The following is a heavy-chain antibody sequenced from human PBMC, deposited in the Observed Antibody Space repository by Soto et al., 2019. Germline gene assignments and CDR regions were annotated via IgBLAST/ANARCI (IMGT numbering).Heavy chain of an antibody. J-gene: IGHJ4*02. CDR3: AGAPDKQYSFAY. Sequence: QVQLVQSGAEVKKPGASVKVSCKASGYTFTSYYMHWVRQAPGQGLEWMGIINPSGGSTSYAQKFQGKATMTRATSTSTFNRKLSTLRSEATAGYYCAGAPDKQYSFAYGGKGPLVTVSS. CDR1: GYTFTSYY. CDR2: INPSGGST. V-gene: IGHV1-46*01. D-gene: IGHD2-15*01.